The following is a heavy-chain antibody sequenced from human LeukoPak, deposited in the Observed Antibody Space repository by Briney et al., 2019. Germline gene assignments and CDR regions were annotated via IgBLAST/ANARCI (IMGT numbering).Heavy chain of an antibody. D-gene: IGHD5-18*01. CDR3: ARVAGGVDTAMVAFDY. J-gene: IGHJ4*02. CDR2: IYHSGST. CDR1: GGSISSGGYY. Sequence: PSQTLSLTCTVSGGSISSGGYYWSWIRQPPGKGLEWIGYIYHSGSTYYNPSLKSRVTISVDRSKNQFSLKPSSVTAADTAVYYCARVAGGVDTAMVAFDYWGQGTLVTVSS. V-gene: IGHV4-30-2*01.